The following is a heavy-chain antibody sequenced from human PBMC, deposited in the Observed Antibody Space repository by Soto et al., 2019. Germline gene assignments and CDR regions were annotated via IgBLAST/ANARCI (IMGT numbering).Heavy chain of an antibody. V-gene: IGHV4-59*01. Sequence: SETLSLTCTVPGGSISRYYLNWIRQPPGKGPEWIGYIYYSGSTNYNPSLKSRVTISIDTSKTQFSLKLTSVTAADTALYYCARARAGTIYYFDYWGQGILVTVSS. J-gene: IGHJ4*02. CDR3: ARARAGTIYYFDY. CDR2: IYYSGST. D-gene: IGHD6-19*01. CDR1: GGSISRYY.